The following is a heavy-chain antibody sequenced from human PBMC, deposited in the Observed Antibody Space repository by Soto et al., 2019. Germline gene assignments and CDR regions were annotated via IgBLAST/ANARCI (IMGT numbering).Heavy chain of an antibody. V-gene: IGHV4-59*01. Sequence: QVQLQESGPGLVKPSETLSLTCTVSGGSISGYYWSWIRQPPGKGLEWIGYMYNTGSTVYNPSFKSRVTISVDTSKNQFSLKLNSVTAADTAVCYCARDLWGYCGTDCYPLDVWGQGTTVTVSS. CDR1: GGSISGYY. J-gene: IGHJ6*02. CDR3: ARDLWGYCGTDCYPLDV. D-gene: IGHD2-21*02. CDR2: MYNTGST.